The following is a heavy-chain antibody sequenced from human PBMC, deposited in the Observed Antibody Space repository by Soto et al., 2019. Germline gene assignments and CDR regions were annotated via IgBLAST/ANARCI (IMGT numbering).Heavy chain of an antibody. CDR2: ITPVFGTP. CDR1: GGTFGNFV. V-gene: IGHV1-69*01. D-gene: IGHD3-22*01. CDR3: AREPTVDTSGYFYYFDF. Sequence: QVVQSGAEVRRPGSLVKVSCKASGGTFGNFVINWVRQAPGQGLEWMGGITPVFGTPHYAQRFQGRVTITADESTETVYMEMRGLRVGDTAVYYCAREPTVDTSGYFYYFDFWGQGTLVSVSA. J-gene: IGHJ4*02.